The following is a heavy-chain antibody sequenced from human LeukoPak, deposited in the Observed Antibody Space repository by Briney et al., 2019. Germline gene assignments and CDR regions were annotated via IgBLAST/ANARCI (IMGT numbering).Heavy chain of an antibody. D-gene: IGHD3-10*01. CDR3: ARAPRIWFGDPDAFDI. V-gene: IGHV4-59*01. CDR2: IYYSGST. CDR1: GGSISSYY. J-gene: IGHJ3*02. Sequence: SETLSLTCTVPGGSISSYYWSWIRQPPGKGLEWIGYIYYSGSTNYNPSLKSRVTISVDTSKNQFSLKLSSVTAADTAVYYCARAPRIWFGDPDAFDIWGQGTMVTVSS.